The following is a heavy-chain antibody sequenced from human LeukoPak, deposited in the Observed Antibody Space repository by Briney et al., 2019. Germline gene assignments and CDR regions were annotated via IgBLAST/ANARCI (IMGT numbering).Heavy chain of an antibody. V-gene: IGHV3-13*01. J-gene: IGHJ5*02. D-gene: IGHD3-10*01. CDR1: GFTFSSYD. CDR2: IGTAGDT. Sequence: GGSLRLSCAASGFTFSSYDMHWVRQATGKGLEWVSAIGTAGDTYYPDSVKGRFTISRDNSKNTLYLQMNSLRAEDTAVYYCAKDLGRPPLAVLYGSGSYSYNWFDPWGQGTLVTVSS. CDR3: AKDLGRPPLAVLYGSGSYSYNWFDP.